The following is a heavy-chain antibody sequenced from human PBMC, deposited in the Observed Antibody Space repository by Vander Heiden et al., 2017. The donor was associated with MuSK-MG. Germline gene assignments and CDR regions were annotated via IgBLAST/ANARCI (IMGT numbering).Heavy chain of an antibody. D-gene: IGHD5-12*01. Sequence: EVQLVESGGVVVQPGGSLRLSCAASGFPFGDYTMHWVRQAPGKGLEWVSLISWDGGSTYYADSVKGRFTISRDNSKNSLYLQMNSLRTEDTALYYCAKDIGVATITPTAFDIWGQGTMVTVSS. CDR3: AKDIGVATITPTAFDI. CDR1: GFPFGDYT. V-gene: IGHV3-43*01. CDR2: ISWDGGST. J-gene: IGHJ3*02.